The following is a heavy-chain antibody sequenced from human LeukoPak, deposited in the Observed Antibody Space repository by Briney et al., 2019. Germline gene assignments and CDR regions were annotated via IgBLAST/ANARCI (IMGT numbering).Heavy chain of an antibody. V-gene: IGHV3-23*01. D-gene: IGHD3-22*01. CDR2: ISGSAGSA. J-gene: IGHJ4*02. CDR3: AKGGSSGYYNHFDY. CDR1: GFTFSNYA. Sequence: GGSLRLSCAASGFTFSNYAMSLVRQAPGKGLEWVSAISGSAGSAYYADSVKGRFTISRDNSKNTLYLQMNSLRAEDTAVYYCAKGGSSGYYNHFDYWGQGTLVTVSS.